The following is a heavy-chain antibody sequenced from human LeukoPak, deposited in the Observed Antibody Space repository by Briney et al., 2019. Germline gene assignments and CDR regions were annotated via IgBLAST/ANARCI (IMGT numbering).Heavy chain of an antibody. J-gene: IGHJ6*03. D-gene: IGHD6-13*01. CDR3: ARGRAGQQLVIRYYYYYMDV. Sequence: SETLSLTCAVYGGSFSGYYWSWIRQPPGKGLEWIGEINHSGSTNYNPSLKSRVTISVDTSKNQFSLKLSSVTAADTAVYYCARGRAGQQLVIRYYYYYMDVWGKGTRSPSP. CDR2: INHSGST. V-gene: IGHV4-34*01. CDR1: GGSFSGYY.